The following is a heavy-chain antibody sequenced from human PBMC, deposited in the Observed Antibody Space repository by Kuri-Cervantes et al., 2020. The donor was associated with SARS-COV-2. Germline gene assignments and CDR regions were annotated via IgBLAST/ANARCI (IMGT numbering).Heavy chain of an antibody. CDR3: ARDGGKGHGPGLYYWYFNL. Sequence: GESLKISCAASGFTFSNYGIRRVRQAPGKGLEWVAVISYDGGNEYYADSVKGRFTISRDNSKNTLYLQMNSLRPEDTAVYYCARDGGKGHGPGLYYWYFNLWGRGTLVTVSS. CDR2: ISYDGGNE. D-gene: IGHD2-15*01. CDR1: GFTFSNYG. J-gene: IGHJ2*01. V-gene: IGHV3-30*03.